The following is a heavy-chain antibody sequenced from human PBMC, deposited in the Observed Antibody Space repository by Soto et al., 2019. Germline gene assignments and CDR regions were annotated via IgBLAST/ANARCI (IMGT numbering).Heavy chain of an antibody. Sequence: ASVKVSCRASGYTFTSYGVSWVRQAPGQGLEWMGWISDYNGNTDYAQKFQGRVTMTTDTSTSTAYMELSSLRSEDTAVYYCARERTGTTSMDVWGQGTTVTVSS. D-gene: IGHD1-1*01. CDR3: ARERTGTTSMDV. CDR1: GYTFTSYG. J-gene: IGHJ6*02. CDR2: ISDYNGNT. V-gene: IGHV1-18*01.